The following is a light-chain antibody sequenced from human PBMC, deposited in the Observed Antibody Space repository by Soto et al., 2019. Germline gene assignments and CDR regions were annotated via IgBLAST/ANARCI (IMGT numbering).Light chain of an antibody. CDR2: SAS. V-gene: IGKV3-20*01. J-gene: IGKJ2*01. Sequence: EIVLTQSPGTLSFSPGERATLCCRASQTVSSAYLAWYQQKPGQAPRLLIFSASNRATGIPDRFSGSGSGTDFTLAISRLEPEDFAVYYCQQYGTSPYTFGQGTKLEI. CDR3: QQYGTSPYT. CDR1: QTVSSAY.